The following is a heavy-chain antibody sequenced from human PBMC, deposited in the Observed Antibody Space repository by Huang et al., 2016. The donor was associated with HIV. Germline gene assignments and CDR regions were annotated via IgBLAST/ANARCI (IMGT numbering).Heavy chain of an antibody. D-gene: IGHD3-9*01. Sequence: QVQLVQSGSELRKPGASVKVSCKASGYTFTTYSLIWGRQAPGQGLEWMGWNNTKTVKPTYAQGFTGRFVFSLDTTVNTAYLQISSLKTDDTAKYFCARYRLTGTFLDSWGQGTQVTVSS. CDR2: NNTKTVKP. V-gene: IGHV7-4-1*02. J-gene: IGHJ4*02. CDR1: GYTFTTYS. CDR3: ARYRLTGTFLDS.